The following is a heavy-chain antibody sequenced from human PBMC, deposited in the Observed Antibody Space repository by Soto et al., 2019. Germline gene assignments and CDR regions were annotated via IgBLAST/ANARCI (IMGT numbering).Heavy chain of an antibody. D-gene: IGHD3-22*01. CDR3: ARGPEYYYGGSGYVDY. J-gene: IGHJ4*02. V-gene: IGHV4-34*01. CDR1: GGSFSGYY. CDR2: INHGGST. Sequence: SETLSLTCAVYGGSFSGYYWSWIRQPPGKGLEWIGEINHGGSTNYNPSLKSRVTMSLDTSKNQFSLKLTSVTAADTSVYYCARGPEYYYGGSGYVDYWGRGTLVTVSS.